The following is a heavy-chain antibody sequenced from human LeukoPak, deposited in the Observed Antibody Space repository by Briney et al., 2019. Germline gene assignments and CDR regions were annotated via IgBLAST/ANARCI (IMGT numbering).Heavy chain of an antibody. D-gene: IGHD2-2*01. CDR2: IYHSGST. Sequence: SETLSLTCTVSGYSISSGYYWGWIRQPPGKGLEWIGSIYHSGSTYYNPSLKSRVTISVDTSKNQFSLKLSSVTAADTAVYYCARDRCSSTGCLTRWFDPWGQGTLVTVSS. V-gene: IGHV4-38-2*02. CDR3: ARDRCSSTGCLTRWFDP. J-gene: IGHJ5*02. CDR1: GYSISSGYY.